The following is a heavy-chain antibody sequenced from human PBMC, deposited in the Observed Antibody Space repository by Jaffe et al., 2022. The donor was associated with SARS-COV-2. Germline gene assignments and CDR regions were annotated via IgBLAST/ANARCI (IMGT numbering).Heavy chain of an antibody. J-gene: IGHJ4*02. CDR2: VSGDGSAT. D-gene: IGHD5-12*01. CDR3: ARGGDGYYDY. CDR1: GFTFSSYA. V-gene: IGHV3-64*01. Sequence: EVQLVESGGGLVQPGGSLRLSCAASGFTFSSYAISWVRQAPGKGLEYVSAVSGDGSATRYSSSVKGRFTISRDNSKSTLYLQMGSLRPEDTAVYYCARGGDGYYDYWGQGTLVTVSS.